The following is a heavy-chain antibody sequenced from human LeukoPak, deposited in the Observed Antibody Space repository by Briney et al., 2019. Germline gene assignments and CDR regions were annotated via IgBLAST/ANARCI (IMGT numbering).Heavy chain of an antibody. V-gene: IGHV3-48*01. Sequence: GGSLRLSCAASGFTLSSYSMNWVRQAPGKGLEWVSYISFSSGTIYYAGSVKGRLTISRDNAKNSLYLQMNSLRAEDTAVYYCARDGYFDYWGQGTLVTVSS. J-gene: IGHJ4*02. CDR3: ARDGYFDY. CDR2: ISFSSGTI. CDR1: GFTLSSYS.